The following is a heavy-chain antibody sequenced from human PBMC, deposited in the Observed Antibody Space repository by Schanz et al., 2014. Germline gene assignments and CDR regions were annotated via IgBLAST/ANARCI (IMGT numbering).Heavy chain of an antibody. J-gene: IGHJ4*02. CDR3: ARESSNDIVLVPGAVFDH. V-gene: IGHV3-23*01. CDR2: ISDSGDTA. Sequence: EVHLLESGGGLVQPGGSLRLSCASSGFSFTTYAMSWVRQAPGKGLEWVSLISDSGDTAYYADSVKGRFTISRDNSKNTVYLQMNSLRPGDTAVYYCARESSNDIVLVPGAVFDHWGQGILVTVSS. D-gene: IGHD2-2*01. CDR1: GFSFTTYA.